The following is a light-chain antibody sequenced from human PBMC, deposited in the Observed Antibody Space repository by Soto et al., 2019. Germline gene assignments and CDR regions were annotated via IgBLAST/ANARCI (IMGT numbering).Light chain of an antibody. CDR1: SSDVGSYNY. CDR2: QVT. CDR3: SSYTTSATYV. Sequence: QSALTQPASVSGSPGQSITISCTGTSSDVGSYNYVSWYQHHPGKVPTLMIFQVTKRPSGVSDRFSGSKSGNTASLTISGLQAEDEADYFCSSYTTSATYVFGTGTKVTVL. J-gene: IGLJ1*01. V-gene: IGLV2-14*02.